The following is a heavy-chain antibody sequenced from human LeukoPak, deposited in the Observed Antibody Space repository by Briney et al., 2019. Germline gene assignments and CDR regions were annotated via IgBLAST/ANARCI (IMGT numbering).Heavy chain of an antibody. V-gene: IGHV3-21*01. CDR1: GFTFSSYS. Sequence: SGGSLRLSCAASGFTFSSYSMNWVRQAPGKGLEWVSSISSSSSYIYYADSVKGRFTISRDNAKNTLYLQMNSLRAEDTALYYCAREWTYSSGWSASGYWGQGTLVTVSS. D-gene: IGHD6-19*01. CDR2: ISSSSSYI. J-gene: IGHJ4*02. CDR3: AREWTYSSGWSASGY.